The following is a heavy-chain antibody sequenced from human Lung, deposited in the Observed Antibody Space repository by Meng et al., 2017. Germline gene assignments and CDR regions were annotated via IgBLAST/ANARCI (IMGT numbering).Heavy chain of an antibody. J-gene: IGHJ4*02. V-gene: IGHV1-18*01. Sequence: QVQLVQSGAEINKPGASGRVSCKASADTFANYAISWVRQAPGQGLEWMGRISTHNGNTNYALKLQGRVTVTTDTSTSTAYMELRNLRSDDTAIYYCATARFSFLLGFDYWGQGTLVTVSS. CDR3: ATARFSFLLGFDY. D-gene: IGHD2-8*02. CDR1: ADTFANYA. CDR2: ISTHNGNT.